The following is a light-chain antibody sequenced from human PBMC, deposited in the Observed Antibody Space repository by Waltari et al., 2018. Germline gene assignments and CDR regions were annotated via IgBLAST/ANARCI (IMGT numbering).Light chain of an antibody. V-gene: IGKV1-12*01. Sequence: DIQMTQSPSSVSASVGDRVTITCRASKGIRHLLAWYQQKEGKAPELLIYAASRLQSGVPSRFSGSGSGTDFTLTISSLQPEDFATYYCQQANSLPYTLGQGTKLEIK. CDR1: KGIRHL. CDR3: QQANSLPYT. J-gene: IGKJ2*01. CDR2: AAS.